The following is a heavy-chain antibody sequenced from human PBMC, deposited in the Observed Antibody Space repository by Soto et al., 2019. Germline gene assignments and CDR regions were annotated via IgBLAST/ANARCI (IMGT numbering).Heavy chain of an antibody. CDR2: INHSGST. V-gene: IGHV4-34*01. CDR1: GGSFSGYY. CDR3: ARDDWFDP. Sequence: KTSETLSLTCAVYGGSFSGYYWSWIRQPPGKGLEWIGEINHSGSTNYNPSLKSRVTISVDTSKNQFSLKLSSVTAADTAVYYCARDDWFDPWGQGTLVTAPQ. D-gene: IGHD3-16*01. J-gene: IGHJ5*02.